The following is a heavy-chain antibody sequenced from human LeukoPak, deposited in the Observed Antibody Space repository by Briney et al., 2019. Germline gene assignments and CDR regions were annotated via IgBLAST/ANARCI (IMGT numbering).Heavy chain of an antibody. V-gene: IGHV3-74*01. Sequence: GGSLRLSCAASGFTFSSYWMHWVRQGPGKGLVWVSRIKSDGSRTSYADSVKGRFTISRDNAKNTLYLQMNSLRADDTAVYYCASVVDYYYGMDVWGQGTTVTVSS. J-gene: IGHJ6*02. CDR2: IKSDGSRT. CDR3: ASVVDYYYGMDV. D-gene: IGHD2-2*01. CDR1: GFTFSSYW.